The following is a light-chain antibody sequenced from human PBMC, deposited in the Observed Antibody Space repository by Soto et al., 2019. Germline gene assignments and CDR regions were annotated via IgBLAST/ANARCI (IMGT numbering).Light chain of an antibody. V-gene: IGLV2-14*01. CDR3: SSYTGSSTYVV. CDR2: DVN. CDR1: SSDVGGYNY. Sequence: QSALTQPASVSGSRGHSITISCTGTSSDVGGYNYVSWYQQHPGKAPKLMIYDVNNRPSGVSNRFSGSKSGNTASLTISGLQAEDEADYYCSSYTGSSTYVVFGGGTKVTVL. J-gene: IGLJ2*01.